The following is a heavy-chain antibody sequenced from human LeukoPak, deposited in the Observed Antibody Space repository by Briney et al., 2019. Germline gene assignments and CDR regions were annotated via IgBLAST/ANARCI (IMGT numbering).Heavy chain of an antibody. Sequence: PSETLSLTCTVSGGSISSYYWSWIRQPAGKGLEWIGEINHSGSTNYNPSLKSRVTISVDTSKNQFSLKLSSVTAADTAVYYCARGRRRGATPFDYWGQGTLVTVSS. J-gene: IGHJ4*02. D-gene: IGHD1-26*01. CDR1: GGSISSYY. CDR3: ARGRRRGATPFDY. CDR2: INHSGST. V-gene: IGHV4-34*01.